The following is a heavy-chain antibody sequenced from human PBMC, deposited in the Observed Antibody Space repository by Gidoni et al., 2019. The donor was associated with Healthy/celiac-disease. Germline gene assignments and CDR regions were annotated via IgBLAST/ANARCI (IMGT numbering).Heavy chain of an antibody. CDR1: GGSFSGYY. Sequence: QVQLQQWGAGPLKPSETLSLTCAVYGGSFSGYYCSWIRQLPGQGLAWMGEINHSGSTNYNPSLKSRVTISVDTSKNQSSLKLGSVTAADTAVYYCARGRERYCSSTSCSRSAFDIWGQGTMVTVSS. V-gene: IGHV4-34*01. D-gene: IGHD2-2*01. CDR3: ARGRERYCSSTSCSRSAFDI. J-gene: IGHJ3*02. CDR2: INHSGST.